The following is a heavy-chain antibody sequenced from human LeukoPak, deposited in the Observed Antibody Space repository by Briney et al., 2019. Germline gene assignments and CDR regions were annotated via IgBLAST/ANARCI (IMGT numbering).Heavy chain of an antibody. J-gene: IGHJ3*02. Sequence: GESLKISCKGSGYSFTSYWIGWVRQMPGKGLEWMGIIYPGDSDTRYSPSFQGQVTISADKSISTAYLQWSSLKASDTAMYYCARGRITMIVVAPFDIWGQGTMVTVSS. V-gene: IGHV5-51*01. CDR2: IYPGDSDT. CDR3: ARGRITMIVVAPFDI. D-gene: IGHD3-22*01. CDR1: GYSFTSYW.